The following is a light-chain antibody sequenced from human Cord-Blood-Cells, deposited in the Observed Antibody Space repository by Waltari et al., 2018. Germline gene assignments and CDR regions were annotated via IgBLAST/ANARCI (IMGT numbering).Light chain of an antibody. CDR2: AAS. Sequence: QYPSSLSASVGDRVTITCRASQSISSYLNWYQQKPGKAPKLLIYAASSLQSGVPSRFSGSGSGTDFTLTISSLQPEDFATYYCQQSYSTPYTFGQGTKLEIK. CDR1: QSISSY. V-gene: IGKV1-39*01. CDR3: QQSYSTPYT. J-gene: IGKJ2*01.